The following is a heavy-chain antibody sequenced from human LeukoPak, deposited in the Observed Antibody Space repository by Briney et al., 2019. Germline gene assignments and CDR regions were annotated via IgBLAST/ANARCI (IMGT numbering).Heavy chain of an antibody. Sequence: GGSLRLSCVASGFTFSSYWMNWVRQAPGKGLEWVASIDQDGSEKYYVDSLKGRITISRDNAKNSLHLQMNSLRAEDTAVYYCARDWLHHGAPPYGMDVWGQGTTVTVSS. CDR2: IDQDGSEK. CDR1: GFTFSSYW. D-gene: IGHD1-14*01. V-gene: IGHV3-7*01. J-gene: IGHJ6*02. CDR3: ARDWLHHGAPPYGMDV.